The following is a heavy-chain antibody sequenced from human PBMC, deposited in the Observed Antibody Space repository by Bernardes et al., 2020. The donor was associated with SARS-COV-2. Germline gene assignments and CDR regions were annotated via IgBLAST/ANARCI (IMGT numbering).Heavy chain of an antibody. Sequence: ASVKVSCKAYGYTFTSYGISWVRQAPGQGLEWMGWISAYNGNTNYAQKLQGRVTMTTDTSTSTAYMELRSLRSDDTAVYYCARAVRRITIFGVVTYFDYWGQGTLVTVSS. J-gene: IGHJ4*02. V-gene: IGHV1-18*04. CDR3: ARAVRRITIFGVVTYFDY. CDR1: GYTFTSYG. CDR2: ISAYNGNT. D-gene: IGHD3-3*01.